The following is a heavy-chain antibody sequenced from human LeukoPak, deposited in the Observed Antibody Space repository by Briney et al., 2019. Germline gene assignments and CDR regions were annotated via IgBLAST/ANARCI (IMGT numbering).Heavy chain of an antibody. V-gene: IGHV3-33*06. D-gene: IGHD5-18*01. J-gene: IGHJ4*02. Sequence: PGRSLRLSCAASGFTFSSYGMHWVRQAPGKGLEWVAVIWYDGSNKYYADSVKGRFTISRDNSKNTVYLQMNSLRAEDTAVYFCAKGVGGYTIGYYFDYWGQGTPVTVSS. CDR1: GFTFSSYG. CDR3: AKGVGGYTIGYYFDY. CDR2: IWYDGSNK.